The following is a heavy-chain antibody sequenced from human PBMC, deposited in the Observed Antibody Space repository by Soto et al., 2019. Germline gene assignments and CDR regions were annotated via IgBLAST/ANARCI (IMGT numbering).Heavy chain of an antibody. CDR3: ARGTKRSNQRYCSSTSCLRGKNWSDP. D-gene: IGHD2-2*01. CDR2: INHSGST. V-gene: IGHV4-34*01. Sequence: PSETLSLTCAVYGGSFSGYYWSWIRQPPGKGLEWIGEINHSGSTNYNPSLKSRVTISVDTSKNQFSLKLSSVTAADTAVYYCARGTKRSNQRYCSSTSCLRGKNWSDPWGQGTLVTVSS. CDR1: GGSFSGYY. J-gene: IGHJ5*02.